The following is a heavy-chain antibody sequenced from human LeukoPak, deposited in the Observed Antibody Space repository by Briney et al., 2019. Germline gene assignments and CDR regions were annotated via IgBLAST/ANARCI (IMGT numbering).Heavy chain of an antibody. Sequence: PGGSVRLSCGASGFTFRNYWMLWVRQAPGKGLACVSRINDAGSSATYADSVQGRFTISRDNSKNTLYLQMNTLRAEDTAVYYCVRDDSNGVDYWGQGTLVTVSS. CDR2: INDAGSSA. J-gene: IGHJ4*02. V-gene: IGHV3-74*01. D-gene: IGHD5-18*01. CDR1: GFTFRNYW. CDR3: VRDDSNGVDY.